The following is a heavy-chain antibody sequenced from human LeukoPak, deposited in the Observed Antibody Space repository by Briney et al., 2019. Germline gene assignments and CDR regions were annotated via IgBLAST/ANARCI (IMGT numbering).Heavy chain of an antibody. CDR2: ITSSSSYT. V-gene: IGHV3-21*01. CDR1: GITFSNYN. CDR3: ASDPYNGAYSEGYYYYYMDV. J-gene: IGHJ6*03. Sequence: PGGSLRLSCAAPGITFSNYNMNWVRQAPGKGLEWISSITSSSSYTFYADSVKGRFTISRDNAKNSLYLQMNSLRVEDTAIYYCASDPYNGAYSEGYYYYYMDVWGKGTTVTVSS. D-gene: IGHD1-1*01.